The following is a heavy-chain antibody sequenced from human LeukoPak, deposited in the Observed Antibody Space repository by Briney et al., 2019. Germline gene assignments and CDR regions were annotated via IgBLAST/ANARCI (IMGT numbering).Heavy chain of an antibody. V-gene: IGHV1-2*02. CDR2: INPNSGGT. CDR1: GYTFTGYY. CDR3: ARIKGVRGLITHYYYYYVDV. Sequence: ASVKVSCKTSGYTFTGYYMHWVRQAPGQGLEWMVWINPNSGGTNYQGRVTMTRNTSISTAYMELSSLRSEDTAVYYCARIKGVRGLITHYYYYYVDVWGKGTTVTISS. D-gene: IGHD3-10*01. J-gene: IGHJ6*03.